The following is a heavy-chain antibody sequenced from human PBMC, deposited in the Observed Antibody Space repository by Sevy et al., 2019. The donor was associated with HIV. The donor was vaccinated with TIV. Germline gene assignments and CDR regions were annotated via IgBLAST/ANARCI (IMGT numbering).Heavy chain of an antibody. CDR1: GGSISSSSYY. J-gene: IGHJ5*02. CDR3: ARHGSITIFLYRSWFDP. Sequence: SETLSLTCTVSGGSISSSSYYWGWIRQPPGKGLEWIGSIYYSGSTYYNPSPKSRVTISVDTSKNQFSLKLSSVTAADTAVYYCARHGSITIFLYRSWFDPWGQGTLVTVSS. D-gene: IGHD3-3*01. V-gene: IGHV4-39*01. CDR2: IYYSGST.